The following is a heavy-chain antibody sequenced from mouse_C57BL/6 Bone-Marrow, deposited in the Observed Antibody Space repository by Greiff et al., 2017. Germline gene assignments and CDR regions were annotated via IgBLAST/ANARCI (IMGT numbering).Heavy chain of an antibody. D-gene: IGHD2-4*01. V-gene: IGHV7-3*01. CDR1: GFTFTDYY. CDR2: IRNKANGYTT. CDR3: APHYDYDGAWFAY. J-gene: IGHJ3*01. Sequence: EVKVEESGGGLVQPGGSLSLSCAASGFTFTDYYMSWVRQPPGKALEWLGFIRNKANGYTTEYSASVKGRFTISRDNSQSILYRRMNAQGAEDSATYYCAPHYDYDGAWFAYWGQGTLVTVSA.